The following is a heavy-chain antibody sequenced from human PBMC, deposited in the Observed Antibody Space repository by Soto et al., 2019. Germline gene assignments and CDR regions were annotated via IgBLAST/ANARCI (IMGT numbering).Heavy chain of an antibody. V-gene: IGHV4-34*01. CDR2: IKHSGST. CDR1: GGSFSGCY. CDR3: ASFIAAAAVDP. Sequence: QVQLQQWGAGLLKPSETLSLTCAVYGGSFSGCYWCWIRQPPGQGREWLGEIKHSGSTNNNPSLKNRVTTSLNTSRNQSTLKLSSVTAGETAEYSCASFIAAAAVDPWGQGTLVTVSS. D-gene: IGHD6-13*01. J-gene: IGHJ5*02.